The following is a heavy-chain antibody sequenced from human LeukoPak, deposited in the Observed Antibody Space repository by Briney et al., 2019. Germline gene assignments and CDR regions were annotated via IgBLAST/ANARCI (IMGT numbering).Heavy chain of an antibody. D-gene: IGHD6-19*01. CDR3: DRGDYAVLAGSPFGI. CDR2: IFFTGST. CDR1: GDAITSGDDY. J-gene: IGHJ4*02. Sequence: SQTLSLTCSVSGDAITSGDDYWNCIRQSPGRSLQWSGYIFFTGSTYYNPSRGTRFTISLKTPKNQFSLRLNSVTAADTAVYYCDRGDYAVLAGSPFGIWGRGTLVTVSS. V-gene: IGHV4-30-4*01.